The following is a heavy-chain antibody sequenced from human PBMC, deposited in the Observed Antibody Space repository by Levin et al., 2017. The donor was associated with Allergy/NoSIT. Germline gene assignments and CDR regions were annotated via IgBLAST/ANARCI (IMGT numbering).Heavy chain of an antibody. V-gene: IGHV6-1*01. J-gene: IGHJ4*02. CDR1: GDSVSSNSAA. Sequence: SQTLSLTCVISGDSVSSNSAAWNWIRQSPSRGLEWLGRTYYRSKWYNDYAVSVKSRITINPDTSKNQFSLQLNSVTPEDTAVYYCARDLIVATIIIIDYWGQGTLVTVSS. CDR3: ARDLIVATIIIIDY. D-gene: IGHD5-12*01. CDR2: TYYRSKWYN.